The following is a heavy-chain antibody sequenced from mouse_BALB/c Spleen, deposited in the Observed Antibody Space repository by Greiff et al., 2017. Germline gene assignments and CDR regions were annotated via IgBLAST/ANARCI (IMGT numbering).Heavy chain of an antibody. CDR3: ARDYYGSSYDYWYFDV. J-gene: IGHJ1*01. V-gene: IGHV5-6-5*01. CDR2: ISSGGST. CDR1: GFTFSSYA. D-gene: IGHD1-1*01. Sequence: EVMLVESGGGLVKPGGSLKLSCAASGFTFSSYAMSWVRQTPEKRLEWVASISSGGSTYYPDSVKGRFTISRDNARNILYLQMSSLRSEDTAMYYCARDYYGSSYDYWYFDVWGAGTTVTVSS.